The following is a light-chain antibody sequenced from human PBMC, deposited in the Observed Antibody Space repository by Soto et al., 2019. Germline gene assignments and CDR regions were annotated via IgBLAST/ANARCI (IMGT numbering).Light chain of an antibody. J-gene: IGKJ1*01. CDR2: GAS. Sequence: EIVMTQSRGTLSVSPGERATLSCRASQSVSSNLAWYQQKPGQAPSLLIYGASTRATGIPARFSGSGSGTEFALTISSLQSEDFAVYYCQQYNNFPRTFGQGTKV. CDR1: QSVSSN. CDR3: QQYNNFPRT. V-gene: IGKV3-15*01.